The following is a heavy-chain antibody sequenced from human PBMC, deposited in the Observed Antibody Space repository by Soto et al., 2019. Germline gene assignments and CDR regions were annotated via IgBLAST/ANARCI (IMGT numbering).Heavy chain of an antibody. CDR3: ARTYYYGSGSYYDIEYYFYY. Sequence: PGESLKISCKGSGYSFTSYWIGWVRQIPGKGLEWMGIIYPGDSDTRYSPSFQGQVTISADKSISTAYLQWSSLKASDTAMYYCARTYYYGSGSYYDIEYYFYYWGQGTLVTVS. CDR2: IYPGDSDT. J-gene: IGHJ4*02. CDR1: GYSFTSYW. V-gene: IGHV5-51*01. D-gene: IGHD3-10*01.